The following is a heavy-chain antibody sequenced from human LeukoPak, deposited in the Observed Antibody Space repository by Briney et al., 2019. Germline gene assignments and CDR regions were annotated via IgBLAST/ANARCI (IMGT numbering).Heavy chain of an antibody. CDR2: ISSSSSTI. CDR3: ARDLENY. D-gene: IGHD1-1*01. Sequence: PGGSLRLSCAASGFTFSSYSMNWVRQAPGKGLEWASYISSSSSTIYYAGSVKGRFTISRDNAKNSLYLQMNSLRAEDTAVYYCARDLENYWGQGTLVTVSS. CDR1: GFTFSSYS. J-gene: IGHJ4*02. V-gene: IGHV3-48*01.